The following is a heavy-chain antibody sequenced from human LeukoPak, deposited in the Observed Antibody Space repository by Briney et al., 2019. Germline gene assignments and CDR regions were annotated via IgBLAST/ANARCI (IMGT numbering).Heavy chain of an antibody. Sequence: GGSLRLSCAASGFTFSSYSMNWVRQAPGKGLEWVAVISYDGSNKYYADSVKGRFTISRDNSKNTLYLQMNSLRAEDTAVYYCARGLHYYYYGMDVWGQGTTVTVSS. D-gene: IGHD3-10*01. V-gene: IGHV3-30*03. CDR3: ARGLHYYYYGMDV. CDR1: GFTFSSYS. CDR2: ISYDGSNK. J-gene: IGHJ6*02.